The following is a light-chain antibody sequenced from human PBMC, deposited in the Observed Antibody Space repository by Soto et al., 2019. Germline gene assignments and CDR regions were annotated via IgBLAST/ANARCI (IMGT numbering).Light chain of an antibody. Sequence: QSVLTQLASVSGPPGQSITISCTGTSSDVGAYNYVSWYQHHPGKAPRLVIYDVTNRPSGISDRFSGSKSGNTASLTISGLLAEDEADYYCTSYTSTSTYVFGTGTKVTVL. CDR1: SSDVGAYNY. V-gene: IGLV2-14*01. CDR2: DVT. CDR3: TSYTSTSTYV. J-gene: IGLJ1*01.